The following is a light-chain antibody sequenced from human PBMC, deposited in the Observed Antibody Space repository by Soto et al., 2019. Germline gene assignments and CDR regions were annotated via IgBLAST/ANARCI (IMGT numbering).Light chain of an antibody. CDR1: QAVNTR. Sequence: EIVLTQSPATLSSFPGDRVTLSCRASQAVNTRLAWYQHKPGQAPRLLIYLASKRAAGVPARFSGSGSGTDFTLTISDVEPEDFAVYYCHQRQSWPRTFGQGTKVDIK. CDR3: HQRQSWPRT. CDR2: LAS. J-gene: IGKJ1*01. V-gene: IGKV3-11*01.